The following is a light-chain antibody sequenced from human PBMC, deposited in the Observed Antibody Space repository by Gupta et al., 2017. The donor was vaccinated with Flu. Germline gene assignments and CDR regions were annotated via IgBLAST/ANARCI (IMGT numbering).Light chain of an antibody. CDR2: QDS. CDR1: KLADQY. CDR3: QAWDSSTAV. J-gene: IGLJ2*01. V-gene: IGLV3-1*01. Sequence: TGAGNKLADQYACWYQQKPGQSPLLVIYQDSKRPSGIPERFSGSNSGNTATLTISGTQAVDEADYYCQAWDSSTAVFGGGTKLTVL.